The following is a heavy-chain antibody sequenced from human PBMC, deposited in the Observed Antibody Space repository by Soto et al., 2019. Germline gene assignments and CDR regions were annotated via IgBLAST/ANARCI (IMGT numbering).Heavy chain of an antibody. Sequence: GGSLILSCAASGFTFSNAWMSWVRQAPGKGLEWVGRIKSKTDGGTTDYAAPVKGRFTISRDDSKNTLYLQMNSLKTEDTAVYYCTASYCSSTSCYYYYYMDVWGKGTTVTVSS. J-gene: IGHJ6*03. CDR1: GFTFSNAW. CDR3: TASYCSSTSCYYYYYMDV. V-gene: IGHV3-15*01. CDR2: IKSKTDGGTT. D-gene: IGHD2-2*01.